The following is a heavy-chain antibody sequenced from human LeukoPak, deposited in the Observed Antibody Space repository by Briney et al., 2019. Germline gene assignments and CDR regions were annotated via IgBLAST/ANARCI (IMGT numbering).Heavy chain of an antibody. CDR1: GFSLRTTGKR. J-gene: IGHJ4*02. CDR2: IDWDDDK. CDR3: ARMIGFGEFLYFDY. D-gene: IGHD3-10*01. V-gene: IGHV2-70*04. Sequence: ESGPALVEPIQTLTLTCTFSGFSLRTTGKRVSWIRQPPGKAPEWLARIDWDDDKFYSTSLKTRLTISKDTSKDQVVLTMTNMDPVDTATYYCARMIGFGEFLYFDYWGQGILVTVSS.